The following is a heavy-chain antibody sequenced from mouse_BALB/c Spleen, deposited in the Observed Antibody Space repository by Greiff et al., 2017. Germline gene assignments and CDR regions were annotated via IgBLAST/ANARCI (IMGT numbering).Heavy chain of an antibody. CDR3: ARDYYGSSYVDWYFDV. Sequence: EVKLQESGGDLVKPGGSLKLSCAASGFTFSSYGMSWVRQTPDKRLEWVATISSGGSYTYYPDSVKGRFTISRDNAKNTLYLQMSSLKSEDTAMYYCARDYYGSSYVDWYFDVWGAGTTVTVSS. CDR1: GFTFSSYG. J-gene: IGHJ1*01. V-gene: IGHV5-6*01. D-gene: IGHD1-1*01. CDR2: ISSGGSYT.